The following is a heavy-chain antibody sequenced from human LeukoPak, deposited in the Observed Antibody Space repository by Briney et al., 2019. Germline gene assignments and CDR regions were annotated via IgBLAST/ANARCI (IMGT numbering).Heavy chain of an antibody. CDR2: IYASGST. CDR1: GGSISGYY. Sequence: PSETLSLTCTASGGSISGYYWSWIRQPAGKGLEWIGRIYASGSTNYNPSLKSRVTMSVDTSKNQFSLKLSSVTAADTAVYYCARASPTTNKGAYGWFDPWGQGTLVTVSS. V-gene: IGHV4-4*07. CDR3: ARASPTTNKGAYGWFDP. D-gene: IGHD1-14*01. J-gene: IGHJ5*02.